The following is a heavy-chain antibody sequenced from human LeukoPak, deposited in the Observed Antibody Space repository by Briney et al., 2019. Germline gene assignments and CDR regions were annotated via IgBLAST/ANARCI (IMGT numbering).Heavy chain of an antibody. J-gene: IGHJ3*02. V-gene: IGHV4-59*08. CDR3: ARLRGYSGYDYAFDI. CDR2: IYYSGST. CDR1: GGSISSYY. Sequence: SKTLSLTCTVSGGSISSYYWSWIRQPPGKGLEWIGYIYYSGSTNYNPSLKSRVTISVDTSKNQFSLKLSSVTAADTAVYYCARLRGYSGYDYAFDIWGQGTMVTVSS. D-gene: IGHD5-12*01.